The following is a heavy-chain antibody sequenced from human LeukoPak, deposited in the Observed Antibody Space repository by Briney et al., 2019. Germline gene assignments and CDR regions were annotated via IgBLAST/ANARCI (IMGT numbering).Heavy chain of an antibody. Sequence: GGSLRLSCAASGFTFSSYSMNLVRQAPGKGLEWVSYISSSSSTIYYADSVKGRFTISRDNAKNSLYLQMNSLRAEDTAVYYCARSKNDYSNCVPYWGQGTLVTVSS. CDR2: ISSSSSTI. CDR1: GFTFSSYS. CDR3: ARSKNDYSNCVPY. D-gene: IGHD4-11*01. V-gene: IGHV3-48*01. J-gene: IGHJ4*02.